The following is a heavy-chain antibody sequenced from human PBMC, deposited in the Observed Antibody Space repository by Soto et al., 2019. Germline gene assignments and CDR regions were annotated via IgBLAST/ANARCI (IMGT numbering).Heavy chain of an antibody. D-gene: IGHD6-19*01. CDR1: GGTFRTYA. J-gene: IGHJ6*02. Sequence: QVQLLQSGAEVKKPGSSVRVSCEASGGTFRTYAISWVRQAPGQGLEWMGEIIPIFGTVNYAQKFQGRVAINADESTTTVYMDRVSLRSEDTAVYYCAKVAGAGTPTSYYYYGMDVWGQGTTVTVSS. CDR2: IIPIFGTV. CDR3: AKVAGAGTPTSYYYYGMDV. V-gene: IGHV1-69*12.